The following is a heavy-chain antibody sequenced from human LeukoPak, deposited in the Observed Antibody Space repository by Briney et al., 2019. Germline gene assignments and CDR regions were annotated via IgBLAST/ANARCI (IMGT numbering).Heavy chain of an antibody. D-gene: IGHD6-13*01. CDR2: ISAYNGNT. J-gene: IGHJ4*02. Sequence: ASVKVSSKASVYTFTSYGITWVRQAPGQGLEWMGWISAYNGNTNYAQNLQGRVTMTTDTSTSTAYMELRSLRSDDTAVYYCARDGGIAAAGTGDYWGQGTLVTVSS. CDR3: ARDGGIAAAGTGDY. CDR1: VYTFTSYG. V-gene: IGHV1-18*01.